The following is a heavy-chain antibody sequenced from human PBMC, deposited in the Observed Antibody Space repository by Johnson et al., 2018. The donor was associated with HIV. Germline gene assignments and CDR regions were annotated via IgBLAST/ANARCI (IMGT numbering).Heavy chain of an antibody. J-gene: IGHJ3*02. D-gene: IGHD2-8*01. CDR3: ARGKYCTNGVCYTKGAFDI. V-gene: IGHV3-20*04. CDR1: GFTFDDYG. Sequence: MQLVESGGAVVRPGGSLRLSCTASGFTFDDYGMNWVRQVPGQGLEWVSGISWNSGSIGYADSVKGRFTISRDNAKNSLYLQMNSLRAEDTALYYCARGKYCTNGVCYTKGAFDIWGQGTMVTVSS. CDR2: ISWNSGSI.